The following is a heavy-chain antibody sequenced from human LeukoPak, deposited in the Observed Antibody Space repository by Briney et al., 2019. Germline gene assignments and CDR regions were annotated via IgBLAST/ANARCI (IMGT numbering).Heavy chain of an antibody. CDR2: INHSGST. V-gene: IGHV4-34*01. D-gene: IGHD3-16*01. CDR3: VRDLRAVSYGFD. J-gene: IGHJ4*02. CDR1: GGSSSGYY. Sequence: SETLSLTCAVYGGSSSGYYWSWIRQPPGKGLEWIGEINHSGSTNYNPSLKSRVTISVDTSKNQFSLKLSSVTAADTAVYYCVRDLRAVSYGFDWGQGTLVTVSS.